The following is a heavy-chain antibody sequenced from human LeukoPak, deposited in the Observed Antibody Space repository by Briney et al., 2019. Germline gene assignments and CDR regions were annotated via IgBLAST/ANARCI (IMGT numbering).Heavy chain of an antibody. V-gene: IGHV3-23*01. J-gene: IGHJ6*02. D-gene: IGHD3-3*01. Sequence: PGGSLRLSCAASGFTFSSYAMSWVRQAPGKGLEWVSAISGSGGSTYYADSVKGRFTISRDNSKNTLYLQMNSLRAEDTAVYYCASQYYDFWSGYYSYYYYGMDVWGQGTTVTVSS. CDR3: ASQYYDFWSGYYSYYYYGMDV. CDR1: GFTFSSYA. CDR2: ISGSGGST.